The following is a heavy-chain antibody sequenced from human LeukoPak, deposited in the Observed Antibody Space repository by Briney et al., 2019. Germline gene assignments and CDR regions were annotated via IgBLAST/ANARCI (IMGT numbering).Heavy chain of an antibody. Sequence: GRSLRLSCAASGFTFSSYGMHWVRQAPGKGLEWVAVISYDGSNKYYADSVKGRFTISRDNSKNTLYLQMNSLRAEDTAVYYCAKTGSGSDYYYYYMDVWGKGTTVTISS. CDR3: AKTGSGSDYYYYYMDV. V-gene: IGHV3-30*18. D-gene: IGHD3-10*01. J-gene: IGHJ6*03. CDR1: GFTFSSYG. CDR2: ISYDGSNK.